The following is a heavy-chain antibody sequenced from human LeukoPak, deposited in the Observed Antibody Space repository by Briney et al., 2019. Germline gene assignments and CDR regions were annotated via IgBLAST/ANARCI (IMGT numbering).Heavy chain of an antibody. CDR1: GYTFTSYG. D-gene: IGHD2-2*01. V-gene: IGHV1-18*04. CDR3: ASFIRYCSSTSCPFEY. CDR2: ISAYNGNT. Sequence: ASVKVSCKASGYTFTSYGISWVRQAPGHGLEWMGWISAYNGNTNYAQKLQGRVTMTTDTSTSTAYMELRSLRSDDTAVYYCASFIRYCSSTSCPFEYWGQGTLVTVSS. J-gene: IGHJ4*02.